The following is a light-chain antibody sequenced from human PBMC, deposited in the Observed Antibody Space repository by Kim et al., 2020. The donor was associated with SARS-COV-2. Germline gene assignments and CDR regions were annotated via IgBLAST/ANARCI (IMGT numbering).Light chain of an antibody. CDR1: QSVLYSSNNQNY. Sequence: ATINCKSSQSVLYSSNNQNYLAWYQQKPGQPPKLLIYWASTREYGVPDRFSGSGSGTDFTLTISSLQAEDVAVYYCQQYYSTPYTFGQGPSWRS. J-gene: IGKJ2*01. CDR2: WAS. CDR3: QQYYSTPYT. V-gene: IGKV4-1*01.